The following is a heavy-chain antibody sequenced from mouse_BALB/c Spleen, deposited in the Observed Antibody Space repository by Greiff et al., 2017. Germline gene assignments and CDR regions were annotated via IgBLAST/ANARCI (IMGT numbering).Heavy chain of an antibody. D-gene: IGHD2-3*01. J-gene: IGHJ3*01. CDR3: ARSYDGSPFAY. CDR1: GYTFTDYA. Sequence: QVQLKQSGAELVRPGVSVKISCKGSGYTFTDYAMHWVKQSHAKSLEWIGVISTYYGDASYNQKFKGKATMTVDKSSSTAYMELARLTSEDSAIYYCARSYDGSPFAYWGQGTLVTVSA. V-gene: IGHV1S137*01. CDR2: ISTYYGDA.